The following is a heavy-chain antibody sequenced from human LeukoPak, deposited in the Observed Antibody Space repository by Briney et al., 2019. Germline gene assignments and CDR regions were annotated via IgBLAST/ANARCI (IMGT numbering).Heavy chain of an antibody. V-gene: IGHV1-2*02. Sequence: ASVTVSCKASGYTFTGNYMQWVRQAPGQGLEWMGWSNPNSGGTNYAQKFQGRVTMTRDPSISTAYMELSRLRSDDTAVYYCARSTGTTFGFSDYWGQGTLVTVSS. D-gene: IGHD3-16*01. CDR2: SNPNSGGT. J-gene: IGHJ4*02. CDR1: GYTFTGNY. CDR3: ARSTGTTFGFSDY.